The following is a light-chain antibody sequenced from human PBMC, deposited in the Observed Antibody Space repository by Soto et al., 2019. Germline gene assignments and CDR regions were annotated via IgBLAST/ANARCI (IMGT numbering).Light chain of an antibody. V-gene: IGKV3-20*01. CDR1: QTVRNNY. J-gene: IGKJ4*01. CDR3: QQFSRYPLT. CDR2: DAS. Sequence: VLTQSPGTLSLSPGERATLSCRASQTVRNNYLAWYQRKPGQAPRLLIYDASSSATGIPDRFSGGGSGTDFTLTISRLEPEDFAVSYCQQFSRYPLTFGGRTKVDI.